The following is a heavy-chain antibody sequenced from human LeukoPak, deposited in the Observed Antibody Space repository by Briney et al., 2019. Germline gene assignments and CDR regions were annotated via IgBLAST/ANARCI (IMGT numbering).Heavy chain of an antibody. D-gene: IGHD2/OR15-2a*01. Sequence: PGGSLRLSCAASGFTFSGYWMHWVRQAPGKGLVWVSRINSDGSSTTYADSVKGRFTISRDNAKNTLYLQMNSLRAEDTAMYYCARAIGLDFDFWGQGTLVTASS. V-gene: IGHV3-74*01. CDR1: GFTFSGYW. J-gene: IGHJ4*02. CDR3: ARAIGLDFDF. CDR2: INSDGSST.